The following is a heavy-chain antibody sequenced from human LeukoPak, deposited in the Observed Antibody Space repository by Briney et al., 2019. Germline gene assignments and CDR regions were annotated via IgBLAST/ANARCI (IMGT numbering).Heavy chain of an antibody. J-gene: IGHJ5*02. Sequence: GGSLRLSCAASGFTFSSYEMNWVRQAPGKGLEWVSSISSSSSYIYYADSVKGRFTISRDNAKNSLYLQMNSLRAEDTAVYYCARENTYYDILTGYRPLNWFDPWGQGTLVSVSS. CDR2: ISSSSSYI. CDR1: GFTFSSYE. D-gene: IGHD3-9*01. CDR3: ARENTYYDILTGYRPLNWFDP. V-gene: IGHV3-21*01.